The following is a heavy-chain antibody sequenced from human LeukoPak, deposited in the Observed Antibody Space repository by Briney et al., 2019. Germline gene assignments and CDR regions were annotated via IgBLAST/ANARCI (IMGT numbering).Heavy chain of an antibody. Sequence: GGSLRLSCAASGFTFSSYAMSWVRQAPGKGLEWVSDISGSGSSTYYADSVKGRFTISRDNSKNTLYLQMNSLRAEDTAVYYCAELGITMIGGVWGKGTTVTISS. J-gene: IGHJ6*04. D-gene: IGHD3-10*02. CDR2: ISGSGSST. V-gene: IGHV3-23*01. CDR3: AELGITMIGGV. CDR1: GFTFSSYA.